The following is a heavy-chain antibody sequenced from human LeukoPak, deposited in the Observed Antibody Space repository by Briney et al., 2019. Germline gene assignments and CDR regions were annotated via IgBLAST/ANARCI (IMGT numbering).Heavy chain of an antibody. Sequence: PSETLSLTCTVSGGSISSSSYYWGWIRQPPGKGLEWIGSIYYSGSTYYNPSLKSRVTISVDTSKNQFSLKLSSVTAADTAVYYCARGVKAMQFDPWGQGTLVTVSS. J-gene: IGHJ5*02. CDR1: GGSISSSSYY. CDR3: ARGVKAMQFDP. V-gene: IGHV4-39*07. CDR2: IYYSGST.